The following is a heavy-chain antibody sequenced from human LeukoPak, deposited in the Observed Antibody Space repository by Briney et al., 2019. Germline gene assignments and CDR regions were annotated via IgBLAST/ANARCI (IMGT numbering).Heavy chain of an antibody. V-gene: IGHV3-64*01. CDR2: ISTDGGGT. Sequence: PGGSLRLSCAASGFTFNNYAMHWVRQAPGKGLEYVSAISTDGGGTYYASSVKGRFTISRDNSKNTLYLQMASLRPEDMAIYYCARYSSTSSYDYWGQGALVTVSS. J-gene: IGHJ4*02. CDR3: ARYSSTSSYDY. CDR1: GFTFNNYA. D-gene: IGHD2-2*01.